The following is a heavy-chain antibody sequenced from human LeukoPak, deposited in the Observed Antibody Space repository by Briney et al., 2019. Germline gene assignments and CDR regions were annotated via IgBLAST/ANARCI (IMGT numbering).Heavy chain of an antibody. J-gene: IGHJ4*02. Sequence: GGSLRLSCAASGFTFSSYAMSWVRQAPGKGLEWVSGISGSGGSTYYADSVKGRFTISRDNSKNTLYLQMNSLRAEDTAVYHCAKKRVAVAGTHYFDYWGQGTLVTVSS. CDR1: GFTFSSYA. V-gene: IGHV3-23*01. CDR3: AKKRVAVAGTHYFDY. CDR2: ISGSGGST. D-gene: IGHD6-19*01.